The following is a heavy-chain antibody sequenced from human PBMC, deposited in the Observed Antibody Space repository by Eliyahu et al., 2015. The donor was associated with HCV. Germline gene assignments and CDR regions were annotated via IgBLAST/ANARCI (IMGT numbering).Heavy chain of an antibody. Sequence: EVQLVESGGGLVQPXGXLRXSXAASGFTFSTYSMNWLRQAPGKGLEWIAYITSSSTTIYYEDSLKGRFTISRDDAKNSLYLQMNSLRAEDTAVYYCARSQAHFDYWGQGTLVTVSS. V-gene: IGHV3-48*04. J-gene: IGHJ4*02. CDR2: ITSSSTTI. CDR3: ARSQAHFDY. CDR1: GFTFSTYS.